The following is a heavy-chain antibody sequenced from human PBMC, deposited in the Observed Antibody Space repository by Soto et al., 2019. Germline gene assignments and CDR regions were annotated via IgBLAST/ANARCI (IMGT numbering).Heavy chain of an antibody. D-gene: IGHD1-26*01. Sequence: GSLRLSCAASGFSFSDSAMHWVRQASGKGLEWIARIRSKANSYLIAYDESVRGRFIISRDDSKNTAYLQMNDLNTEDTAIYYCARGGEMGLNDYWGHGTPFPVSS. CDR2: IRSKANSYLI. V-gene: IGHV3-73*01. CDR1: GFSFSDSA. CDR3: ARGGEMGLNDY. J-gene: IGHJ4*01.